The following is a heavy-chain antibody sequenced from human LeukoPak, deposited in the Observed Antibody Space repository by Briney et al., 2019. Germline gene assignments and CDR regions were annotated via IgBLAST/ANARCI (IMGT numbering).Heavy chain of an antibody. V-gene: IGHV3-30-3*01. CDR2: ISYDGSNK. CDR3: ARDLPNIGGFDY. D-gene: IGHD3-3*01. Sequence: PGGSLRLSCAASGFTFSSYAMPWVRQAPGKGLEWVAVISYDGSNKYYADSVKGRFTISRDNSKNTLYLQMNSLRAEDTAVYYCARDLPNIGGFDYWGQGTLVTVSS. CDR1: GFTFSSYA. J-gene: IGHJ4*02.